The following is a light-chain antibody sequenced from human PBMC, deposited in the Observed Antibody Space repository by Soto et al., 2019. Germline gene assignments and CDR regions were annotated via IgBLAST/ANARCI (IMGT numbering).Light chain of an antibody. CDR3: QQYGRSPH. CDR2: DAS. J-gene: IGKJ3*01. Sequence: EHVLTQSPGNLSFPPGERVTLSCRASQDIRSHLAWYQQKPGQAPRLLIFDASSRATGIPDRFSGSGSGTDFTLTISSLEPEDFAVYYCQQYGRSPHFGPRTKVDIK. CDR1: QDIRSH. V-gene: IGKV3-20*01.